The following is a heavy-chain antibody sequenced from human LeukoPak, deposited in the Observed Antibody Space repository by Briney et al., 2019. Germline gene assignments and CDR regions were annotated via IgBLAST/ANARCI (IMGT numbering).Heavy chain of an antibody. Sequence: ETLSLTCTVSGGSISSSSYYWCWIRQPPGKGLEWLARIYYSGSTNYNPSLKSRVTISIDTSKNQFSLKLSSVTAADTAVYYCARHRASSSWSPPGYWGQGTLVTVSS. CDR1: GGSISSSSYY. D-gene: IGHD6-13*01. J-gene: IGHJ4*02. CDR3: ARHRASSSWSPPGY. V-gene: IGHV4-39*01. CDR2: IYYSGST.